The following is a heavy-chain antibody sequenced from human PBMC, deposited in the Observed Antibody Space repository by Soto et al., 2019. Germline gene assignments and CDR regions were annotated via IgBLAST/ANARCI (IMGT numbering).Heavy chain of an antibody. D-gene: IGHD2-15*01. CDR3: ARMVGYCSGGSCFDAFDI. J-gene: IGHJ3*02. CDR1: GFTFSSYE. CDR2: ISSSGSTI. Sequence: PGGSLRLSCAASGFTFSSYEMNWVRQAPGKGLEWVSYISSSGSTIYYADSVKGRFTISRDNAKNSLYLQMNSLRAEDTAVYYCARMVGYCSGGSCFDAFDIWGQGTMVTVS. V-gene: IGHV3-48*03.